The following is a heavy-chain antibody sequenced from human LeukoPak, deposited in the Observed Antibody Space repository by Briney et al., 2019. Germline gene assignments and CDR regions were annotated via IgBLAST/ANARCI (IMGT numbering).Heavy chain of an antibody. Sequence: PGGSLRLSCAASGFTVSSNYMSWVRQAPGKGLEWVSIIYSGGSTYYADSVKGRFTISRDNSKNTLYLQMNGLRAEDTAVYYCARESPSSSYNYYYGMDVWGQGTTVTVSS. J-gene: IGHJ6*02. D-gene: IGHD6-13*01. CDR3: ARESPSSSYNYYYGMDV. V-gene: IGHV3-66*01. CDR1: GFTVSSNY. CDR2: IYSGGST.